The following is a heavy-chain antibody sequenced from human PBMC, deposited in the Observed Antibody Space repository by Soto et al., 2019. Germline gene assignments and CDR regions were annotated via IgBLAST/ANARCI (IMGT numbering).Heavy chain of an antibody. Sequence: QVQLVQSGAEVKKPGASVKVSCKASGYTFTGYYMHWVRQAPGQGLEWMGWINPNSGGPNYAQKFEGWVTLTRETSISTVYMELSRLRSDDTAVYYCARGSGDSRGYYLHWYFDLWGRGTLVTVSS. J-gene: IGHJ2*01. CDR1: GYTFTGYY. D-gene: IGHD3-22*01. V-gene: IGHV1-2*04. CDR2: INPNSGGP. CDR3: ARGSGDSRGYYLHWYFDL.